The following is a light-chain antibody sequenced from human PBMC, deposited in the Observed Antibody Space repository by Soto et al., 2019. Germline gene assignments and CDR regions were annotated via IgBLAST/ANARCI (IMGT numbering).Light chain of an antibody. V-gene: IGKV2-29*02. J-gene: IGKJ2*01. Sequence: DILLTQTPHSLSVTPGQAASISCTSAQRLLHNDGKTYLYWYLQKPGQPPQLLIYEVSKRFSGVLDRFSGSGSGTDFTLQISRVAAEDVAIYYCMQATHWPHTFGQGTK. CDR1: QRLLHNDGKTY. CDR3: MQATHWPHT. CDR2: EVS.